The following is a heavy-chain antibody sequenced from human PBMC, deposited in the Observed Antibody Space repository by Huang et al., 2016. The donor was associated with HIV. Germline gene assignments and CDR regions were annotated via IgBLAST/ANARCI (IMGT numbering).Heavy chain of an antibody. V-gene: IGHV3-30*18. CDR1: GFTFSGFG. Sequence: QVQLVESGGGVVQPGTSLRLSCAASGFTFSGFGRHWVRQAPGKGLEWVAVISYDGRNQFYAGSVKGRFTISRDKSDNTLYLQMNSLRTDDTALYYCAKESRWFSSFDHWGQGELVSVSS. J-gene: IGHJ4*02. D-gene: IGHD2-15*01. CDR2: ISYDGRNQ. CDR3: AKESRWFSSFDH.